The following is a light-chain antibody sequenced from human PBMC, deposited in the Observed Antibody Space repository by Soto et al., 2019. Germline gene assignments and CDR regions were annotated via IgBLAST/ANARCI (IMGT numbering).Light chain of an antibody. Sequence: DIQMTQFPSSLSASVGDRVTITFRASQGISNDLGWYQQKPGKAPKRLIYAASSLQSGVPSRFSGSGSGTEFTLAISSLQPEDSATFYCLQHSTYPLTVGQGTKVEIK. J-gene: IGKJ1*01. CDR1: QGISND. V-gene: IGKV1-17*01. CDR3: LQHSTYPLT. CDR2: AAS.